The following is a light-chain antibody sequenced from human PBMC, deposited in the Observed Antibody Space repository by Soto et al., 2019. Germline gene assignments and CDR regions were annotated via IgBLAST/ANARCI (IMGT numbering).Light chain of an antibody. Sequence: EIVMTQSPATLSVSPGERATLSCRASQSVGSNLAWYQQKPGQAPRLLIYGASITAADIPARFGGSGSGTEFTLTISNLQSEDFAVYYCQQYSDWPRTFGQGTKVDIK. J-gene: IGKJ1*01. CDR2: GAS. CDR1: QSVGSN. CDR3: QQYSDWPRT. V-gene: IGKV3-15*01.